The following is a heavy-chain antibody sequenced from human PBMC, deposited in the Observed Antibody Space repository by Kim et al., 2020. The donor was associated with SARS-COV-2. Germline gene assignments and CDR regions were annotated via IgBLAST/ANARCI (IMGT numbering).Heavy chain of an antibody. D-gene: IGHD3-22*01. CDR3: AKDLSTSSGYYYFDS. J-gene: IGHJ4*02. Sequence: DDSVEGRFTVSRDNSKNTLHLQMKGLRAEDTAVYYWAKDLSTSSGYYYFDSWGQGTLVTVSS. V-gene: IGHV3-23*01.